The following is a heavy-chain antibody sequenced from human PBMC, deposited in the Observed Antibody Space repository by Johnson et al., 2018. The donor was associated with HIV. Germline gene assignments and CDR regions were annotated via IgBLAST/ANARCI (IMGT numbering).Heavy chain of an antibody. V-gene: IGHV3-30*14. J-gene: IGHJ3*02. Sequence: QVQVVESGGGVVQPGRSLRLSCADSGFTFSSYAIHWVRQAPGKGLEWVAVISYDGTDKYYADSVKGRFTISRDNSKNTLYLQMNSLRAEDTAVYYCARAPGAGDAFDIWGQGTMVTVSS. CDR3: ARAPGAGDAFDI. CDR2: ISYDGTDK. D-gene: IGHD7-27*01. CDR1: GFTFSSYA.